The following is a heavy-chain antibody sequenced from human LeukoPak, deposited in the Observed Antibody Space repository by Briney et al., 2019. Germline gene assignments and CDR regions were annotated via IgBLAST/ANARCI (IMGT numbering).Heavy chain of an antibody. D-gene: IGHD3-10*01. CDR1: GFTFSSYG. J-gene: IGHJ4*02. CDR3: ARGRLRDYYGSGSYSPTDY. V-gene: IGHV3-33*01. CDR2: IWYDGSNK. Sequence: SGGSLRLSCAASGFTFSSYGMHWVRQAPGKGLEWVAVIWYDGSNKYYADSVKGRFTISRDNSKNTPYLQMNSLRAEDTAVYYCARGRLRDYYGSGSYSPTDYWGQGTLVTVSS.